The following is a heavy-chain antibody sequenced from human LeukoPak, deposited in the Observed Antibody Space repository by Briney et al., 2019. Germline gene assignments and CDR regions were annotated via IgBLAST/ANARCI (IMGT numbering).Heavy chain of an antibody. Sequence: PSETLSLTCTVSGGSISSSSYYWGWIRQPPGKGLEWIGSIYYSGSTYYNPSLKSRVTISVDTSKNQFSLKLSSVTVADTAVYYCASFYGSGSPPRFDYWGQGTLVTVSS. V-gene: IGHV4-39*01. CDR1: GGSISSSSYY. D-gene: IGHD3-10*01. CDR3: ASFYGSGSPPRFDY. CDR2: IYYSGST. J-gene: IGHJ4*02.